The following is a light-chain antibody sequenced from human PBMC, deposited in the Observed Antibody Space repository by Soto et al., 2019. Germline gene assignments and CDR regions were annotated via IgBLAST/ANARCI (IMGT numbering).Light chain of an antibody. V-gene: IGKV3-11*01. Sequence: VLAQSPATLSLSPGERAILSCRASQSVSSYFAWYQQKPGQAPRLLIYDASYRATDIPTRFSGSGSGTDFTLTISSLKPEDFAVYYCHQRNNWQYTFGQGTKLEI. CDR1: QSVSSY. CDR2: DAS. J-gene: IGKJ2*01. CDR3: HQRNNWQYT.